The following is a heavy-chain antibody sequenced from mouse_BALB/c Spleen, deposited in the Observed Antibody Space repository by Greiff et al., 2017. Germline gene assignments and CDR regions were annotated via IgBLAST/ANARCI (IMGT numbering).Heavy chain of an antibody. Sequence: VQLQQSGPELVKPGASVKIPCKASGYTFTDYNMDWVKQSHGKSLEWIGDINPNNGGTIYNQKFKGKATLTVDKSSSTAYMELRSLTSEDTAVYYCARRDIYYGKGDWYFDVWGAGTTVTVSS. V-gene: IGHV1-18*01. CDR2: INPNNGGT. D-gene: IGHD2-1*01. J-gene: IGHJ1*01. CDR3: ARRDIYYGKGDWYFDV. CDR1: GYTFTDYN.